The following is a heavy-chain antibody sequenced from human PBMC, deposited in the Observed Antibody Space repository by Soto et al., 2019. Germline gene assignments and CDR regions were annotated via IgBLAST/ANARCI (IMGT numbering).Heavy chain of an antibody. J-gene: IGHJ3*02. CDR2: ITRDGYNK. Sequence: GGSLRLSCAVSGFIFKNYALNWVRQAPGKGLEWVASITRDGYNKYYADSVKGRFTISRDNSKNTLSLQMTALRVEDTAVYYCARIRGNDYGGNADAFDSWGQGTMVTVSS. CDR3: ARIRGNDYGGNADAFDS. V-gene: IGHV3-30*04. CDR1: GFIFKNYA. D-gene: IGHD4-17*01.